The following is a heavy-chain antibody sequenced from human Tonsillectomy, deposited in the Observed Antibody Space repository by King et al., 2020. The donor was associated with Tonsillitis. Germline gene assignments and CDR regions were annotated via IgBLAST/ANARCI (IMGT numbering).Heavy chain of an antibody. CDR3: ARRDLAYRGFDY. Sequence: QLVQSGAEVKKPGESLKISCKGSGYSFSTYWIGWVRQMPGKGLEWRGIIYLGDSDTRSSPSFHGQVTISADKSISTAYLQWSSLKASDTAMYYCARRDLAYRGFDYWGQGTLVTVSS. V-gene: IGHV5-51*01. D-gene: IGHD3-3*01. J-gene: IGHJ4*02. CDR1: GYSFSTYW. CDR2: IYLGDSDT.